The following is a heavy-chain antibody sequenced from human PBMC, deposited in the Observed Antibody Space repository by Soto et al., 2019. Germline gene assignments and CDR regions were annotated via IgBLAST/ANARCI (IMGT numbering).Heavy chain of an antibody. Sequence: SDTLSLTCAVSGVSISSGGYSWNWIRQPPGKGLEWIGYIYHSVSTLYNPSLKSRVTISVDKSKNQFSLKLTSVTAADTAVYYCARDQLEGNWFDPWGQGTLVTVS. V-gene: IGHV4-30-2*01. CDR1: GVSISSGGYS. CDR3: ARDQLEGNWFDP. CDR2: IYHSVST. D-gene: IGHD1-1*01. J-gene: IGHJ5*02.